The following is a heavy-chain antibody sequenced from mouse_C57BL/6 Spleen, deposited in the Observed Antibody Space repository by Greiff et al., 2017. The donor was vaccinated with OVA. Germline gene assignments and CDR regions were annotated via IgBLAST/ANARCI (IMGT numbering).Heavy chain of an antibody. J-gene: IGHJ1*03. CDR3: AKTGNYFYWYFDV. Sequence: VQLVESGPGLVQPSQTLSITCTASGFSLTSYGVHWVRQPPGKGLEWLGVIWSGGSTDYYAAFISRLSISKDNSKGQVFFKMNSLQADDTAIYYCAKTGNYFYWYFDVWGTGTTVTVSS. D-gene: IGHD2-1*01. CDR2: IWSGGST. CDR1: GFSLTSYG. V-gene: IGHV2-4*01.